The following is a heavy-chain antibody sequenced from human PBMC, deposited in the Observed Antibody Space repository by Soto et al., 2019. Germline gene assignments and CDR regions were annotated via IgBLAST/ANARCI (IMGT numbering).Heavy chain of an antibody. CDR3: ARSVILTGGSYKGLIRLHYFDT. J-gene: IGHJ4*02. D-gene: IGHD3-9*01. V-gene: IGHV4-30-2*01. CDR2: VYHSGST. Sequence: PSETLSLTCAVSGGSISSGGYSWSWIRQPPGKGLEWIGYVYHSGSTYYNPSLKSRLAISLDRSKSQFSLKLTSVTATDTAVYYCARSVILTGGSYKGLIRLHYFDTWGPGTLVTVSS. CDR1: GGSISSGGYS.